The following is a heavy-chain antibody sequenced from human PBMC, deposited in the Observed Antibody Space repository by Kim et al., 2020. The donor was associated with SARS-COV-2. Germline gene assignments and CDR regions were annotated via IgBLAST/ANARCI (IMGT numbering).Heavy chain of an antibody. V-gene: IGHV3-74*01. Sequence: GGSLRLSCAASGFTFSSYWMHWVRQAPGKGLVWVSRINSDGIGTTYADSVKGRFTISRDSAKNTLYLQMNSLRAEDTAVYYCARAGAMIVGGGAFDLWG. CDR3: ARAGAMIVGGGAFDL. CDR2: INSDGIGT. D-gene: IGHD3-22*01. J-gene: IGHJ3*01. CDR1: GFTFSSYW.